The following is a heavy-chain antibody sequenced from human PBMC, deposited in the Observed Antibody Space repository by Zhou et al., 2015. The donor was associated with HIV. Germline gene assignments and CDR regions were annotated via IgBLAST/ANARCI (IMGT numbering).Heavy chain of an antibody. Sequence: QVQLVQSGAEVKKPGSSVKVSCKASGGTFSSYTISWVRQAPGQGLEWMGRIIPILGIANYAQKFQGRVTITADKSTSTAYMELSSLRSEDTAVYYCARRGDFRHQLLSEYYYYYYGMDVWGQG. CDR2: IIPILGIA. V-gene: IGHV1-69*02. CDR3: ARRGDFRHQLLSEYYYYYYGMDV. J-gene: IGHJ6*02. CDR1: GGTFSSYT. D-gene: IGHD2-2*01.